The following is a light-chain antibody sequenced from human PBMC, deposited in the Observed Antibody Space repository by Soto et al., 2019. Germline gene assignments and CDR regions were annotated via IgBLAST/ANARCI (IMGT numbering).Light chain of an antibody. Sequence: ETVMTQSPATLSVSPGERAALSCRASQSVSSYLAWYQQKPGQAPRLLIYDASNRATGIPARFSGSGSETDFTLTISSLEPEDFAVYFCQQRRQWPLTFGGGTKVDIK. V-gene: IGKV3-11*01. J-gene: IGKJ4*01. CDR2: DAS. CDR1: QSVSSY. CDR3: QQRRQWPLT.